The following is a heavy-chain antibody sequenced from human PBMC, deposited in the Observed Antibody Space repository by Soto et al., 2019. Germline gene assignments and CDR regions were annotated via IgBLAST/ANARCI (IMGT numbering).Heavy chain of an antibody. D-gene: IGHD2-8*01. J-gene: IGHJ3*02. Sequence: SETLSLTCTVSCGSSSSYYWSWIRQPAGKGLEWIGRIYTSGSTNYNPSLKSRVTMSVDTSKNQFSLKLSSVTAADTAVYYCARDRGYCTNGVCYTGGDAFDIWGQGTMVTVSS. CDR3: ARDRGYCTNGVCYTGGDAFDI. CDR2: IYTSGST. V-gene: IGHV4-4*07. CDR1: CGSSSSYY.